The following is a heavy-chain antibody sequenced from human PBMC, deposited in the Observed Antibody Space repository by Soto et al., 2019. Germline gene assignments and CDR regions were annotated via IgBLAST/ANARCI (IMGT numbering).Heavy chain of an antibody. CDR3: ARDHSFERNYYCGIDV. Sequence: QIHLVQSGAEVKKPGASVKVSCKTSGYPFTSYGIGWVRQAPGQGLEWMACISPYNGNTYYAQKFQGRVTITTDTSTSKVYMELRSLRSDDTAVYYCARDHSFERNYYCGIDVWGQGTTVAVS. J-gene: IGHJ6*02. CDR1: GYPFTSYG. CDR2: ISPYNGNT. V-gene: IGHV1-18*01.